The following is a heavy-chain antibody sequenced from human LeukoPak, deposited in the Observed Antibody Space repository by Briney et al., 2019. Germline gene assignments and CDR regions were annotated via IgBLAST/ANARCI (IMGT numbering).Heavy chain of an antibody. V-gene: IGHV4-59*01. CDR3: ARILEGSGAAFDI. Sequence: SETLSLTCIVSGVSMNNYYWSWLRQPPGKGLEWIAYIHYTGITNYNPFLKSRVTISLDTSKNQFSLKLNSVTAADTAFYYCARILEGSGAAFDIWGQGTMVTVSS. D-gene: IGHD1-26*01. J-gene: IGHJ3*02. CDR2: IHYTGIT. CDR1: GVSMNNYY.